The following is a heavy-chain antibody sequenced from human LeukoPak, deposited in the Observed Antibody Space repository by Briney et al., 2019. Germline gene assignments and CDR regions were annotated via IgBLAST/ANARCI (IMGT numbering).Heavy chain of an antibody. CDR1: GGSFSGYY. J-gene: IGHJ4*02. V-gene: IGHV4-34*01. Sequence: SETLFLTCAVYGGSFSGYYWNWIRQPPGKGLEWIGEINHRGSTNYNPSLKSRVSISVDTSKNQFSLKLSSVTAADTAVYYCARGRTTYDYVWGSYRPPDYWGQGTLVTVSS. CDR2: INHRGST. D-gene: IGHD3-16*02. CDR3: ARGRTTYDYVWGSYRPPDY.